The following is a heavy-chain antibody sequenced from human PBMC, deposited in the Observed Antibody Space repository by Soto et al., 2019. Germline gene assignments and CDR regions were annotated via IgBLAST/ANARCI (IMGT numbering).Heavy chain of an antibody. CDR1: GFTFSSYA. CDR3: AKETDSNYERYYFDY. D-gene: IGHD4-4*01. J-gene: IGHJ4*02. Sequence: GGSLRLSCAASGFTFSSYAMSWVRQDPGKGLEWVSAISGSGGSTYYADSVKGRFTISRDNSKNTLYLQMNSLRAEDTAVYYCAKETDSNYERYYFDYWGQGTLVTVSS. CDR2: ISGSGGST. V-gene: IGHV3-23*01.